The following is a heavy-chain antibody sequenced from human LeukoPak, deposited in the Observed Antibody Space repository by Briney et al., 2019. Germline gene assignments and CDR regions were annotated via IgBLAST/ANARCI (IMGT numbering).Heavy chain of an antibody. CDR1: GYSFTSYW. Sequence: GESLKISCKGSGYSFTSYWIGWVRQMPGKGLEWMGIIYPGDSDTRYSPSFQGQVTISADKSISTAYLQCSSLKASDTAMYYCARHVYSSSYYYYYGMDVWGQGTTVTVSS. CDR3: ARHVYSSSYYYYYGMDV. D-gene: IGHD6-6*01. CDR2: IYPGDSDT. J-gene: IGHJ6*02. V-gene: IGHV5-51*01.